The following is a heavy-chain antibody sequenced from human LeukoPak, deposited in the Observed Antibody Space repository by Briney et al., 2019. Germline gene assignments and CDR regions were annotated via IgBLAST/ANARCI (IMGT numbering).Heavy chain of an antibody. CDR3: ASVVHYDSSEQRTGAFDI. CDR1: GYTFTGYY. CDR2: INPNSGGT. J-gene: IGHJ3*02. Sequence: ASVKVSCKASGYTFTGYYMHWVRQAPGQGLEWMGWINPNSGGTNYAQKFQGRVTMTRDTSISTAYMELSRLRSNDTAVYYCASVVHYDSSEQRTGAFDIWGQGTMVTVSS. D-gene: IGHD3-22*01. V-gene: IGHV1-2*02.